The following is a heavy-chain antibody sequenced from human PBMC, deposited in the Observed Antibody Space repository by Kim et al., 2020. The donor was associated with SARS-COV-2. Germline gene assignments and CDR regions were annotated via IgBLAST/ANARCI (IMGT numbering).Heavy chain of an antibody. D-gene: IGHD3-16*02. V-gene: IGHV4-59*08. J-gene: IGHJ6*02. CDR1: GGSISSYY. CDR3: ARQTGYDYVWGSYPHYGMDV. CDR2: IYYSGST. Sequence: SETLSLTCTVSGGSISSYYWSWIRQPPGKGLEWIGYIYYSGSTNYNPSLKSRVTISVDTSKNQFSLKLSSVTAADTAVYYCARQTGYDYVWGSYPHYGMDVWGQGTTVTVSS.